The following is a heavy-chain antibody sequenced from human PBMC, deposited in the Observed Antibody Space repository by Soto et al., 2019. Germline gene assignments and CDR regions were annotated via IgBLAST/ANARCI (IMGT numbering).Heavy chain of an antibody. CDR3: ARDPGYSYGYH. D-gene: IGHD5-18*01. Sequence: QVQLVQSGAEVKKPGASVTVSCKASGYTFTSYAMHWVRQAPGQRLEWMGWINAGNGNTKYSQKFQGRVTITRDTSASTAYMELSSLRSEDTAVYSCARDPGYSYGYHWGQGTLVTVSS. CDR1: GYTFTSYA. J-gene: IGHJ5*02. CDR2: INAGNGNT. V-gene: IGHV1-3*01.